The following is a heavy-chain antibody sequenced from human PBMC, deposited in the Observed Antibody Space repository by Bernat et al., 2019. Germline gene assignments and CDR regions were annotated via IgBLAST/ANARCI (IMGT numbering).Heavy chain of an antibody. V-gene: IGHV3-30-3*01. CDR3: ARVGIGVVPAAPQLDWFDP. J-gene: IGHJ5*02. D-gene: IGHD2-2*03. Sequence: QVQLVESGGGVVQPGRSLRLSCAASGFTFSSYAMHWVRQAPGKGLEWVAVISYDGSNKYYADSVKGRFTISRDNSKNTLYLQMNSLRDEDTAVYYCARVGIGVVPAAPQLDWFDPWGQGTLVTVSS. CDR2: ISYDGSNK. CDR1: GFTFSSYA.